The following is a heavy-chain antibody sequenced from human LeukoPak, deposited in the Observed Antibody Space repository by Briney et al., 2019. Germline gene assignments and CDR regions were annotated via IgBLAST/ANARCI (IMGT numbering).Heavy chain of an antibody. J-gene: IGHJ4*02. Sequence: GGSLRLSCAASGFTFSSYSMNWARQAPGKGLEWVSSISSSSSYIYYADSVKGRFTISRDNAKNSLYLQMNSLRAEDTAVYYCASLSSGWLSIDYWGQGTLVTVSS. CDR1: GFTFSSYS. D-gene: IGHD6-19*01. CDR3: ASLSSGWLSIDY. V-gene: IGHV3-21*01. CDR2: ISSSSSYI.